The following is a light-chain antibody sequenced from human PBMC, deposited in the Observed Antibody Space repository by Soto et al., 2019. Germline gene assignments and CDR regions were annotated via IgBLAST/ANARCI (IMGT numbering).Light chain of an antibody. V-gene: IGKV1-5*01. CDR1: QSISSW. CDR2: DAS. CDR3: QQYNSYPLT. J-gene: IGKJ3*01. Sequence: DIQGTQSPFTLSASVGDRVTITCRGSQSISSWLAGYQQKPGKAPKLLIYDASSLESGVPSRFSGSGSGTEFTLTISSLQPDDFATYYCQQYNSYPLTFCPGTKVDIK.